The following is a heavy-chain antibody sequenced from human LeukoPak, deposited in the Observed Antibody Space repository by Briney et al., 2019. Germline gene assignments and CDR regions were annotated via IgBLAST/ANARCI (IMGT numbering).Heavy chain of an antibody. J-gene: IGHJ2*01. CDR3: AREIRVLWFGELFPHWYFDL. Sequence: SETLSLTCSVSGGSIRSYHWTWIRQPPGKGLEWIGYIYYNGSTNYNPSLKSRVTISVGTSKNQFSLKLSSVTAADTAVYYCAREIRVLWFGELFPHWYFDLWGRGTLVTVSS. D-gene: IGHD3-10*01. CDR2: IYYNGST. CDR1: GGSIRSYH. V-gene: IGHV4-59*12.